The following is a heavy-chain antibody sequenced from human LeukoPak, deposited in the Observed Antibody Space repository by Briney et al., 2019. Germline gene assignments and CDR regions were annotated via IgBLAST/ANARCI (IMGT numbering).Heavy chain of an antibody. CDR3: AGYSSGWSSGGGY. Sequence: SETLSLTCAVYGGSFSGYYWGWIRQPPGRGLEWIASIYYSGTTYYSPSLTSRVTISVNRSNNQFSLRLTSVTAADTAVYFCAGYSSGWSSGGGYWGQGTLVTVSS. CDR2: IYYSGTT. J-gene: IGHJ4*02. CDR1: GGSFSGYY. D-gene: IGHD6-19*01. V-gene: IGHV4-34*01.